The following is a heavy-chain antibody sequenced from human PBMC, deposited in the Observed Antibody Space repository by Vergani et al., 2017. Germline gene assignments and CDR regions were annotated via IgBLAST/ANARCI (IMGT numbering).Heavy chain of an antibody. V-gene: IGHV1-2*02. D-gene: IGHD6-6*01. J-gene: IGHJ3*02. CDR3: ARDDRGSSDAFDI. CDR2: INPNSGGT. CDR1: GYTFTGYY. Sequence: QVQLVQSGAEVTKPGASVKVSCKASGYTFTGYYMHWVRQAPGQGLEWLGWINPNSGGTNYGQKFQGRVNMTRETSISTAYMELSRLRSDDTAVYYCARDDRGSSDAFDIWSQGTMVTGSS.